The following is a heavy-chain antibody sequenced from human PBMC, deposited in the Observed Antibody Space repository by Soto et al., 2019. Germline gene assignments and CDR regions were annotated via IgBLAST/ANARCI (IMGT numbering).Heavy chain of an antibody. CDR3: AKGWGGSYFGADYLQY. CDR1: GFSFSSYA. V-gene: IGHV3-23*01. J-gene: IGHJ1*01. D-gene: IGHD1-26*01. Sequence: EVQVLESGGGLVQPGGSLRLSCAASGFSFSSYAMNWVRQAPGKGLEWVSIISGSGATTYYADSVKGRFTISRDNSKNXLYLQMNSLRAEDTGVYYCAKGWGGSYFGADYLQYWGQGTLVTVSS. CDR2: ISGSGATT.